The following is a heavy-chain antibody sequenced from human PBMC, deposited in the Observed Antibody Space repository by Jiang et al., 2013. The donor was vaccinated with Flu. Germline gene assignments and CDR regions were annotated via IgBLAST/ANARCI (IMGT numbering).Heavy chain of an antibody. CDR3: AREQRRNYYDSSGYPFDY. CDR2: ISYDGSNK. D-gene: IGHD3-22*01. Sequence: QLLESGGGVVQPGRSLRLSCAASGFTFSSYAMHWVRQAPGKGLEWVAVISYDGSNKYYADSVKGRFTISRDNSKNTLYLQMNSLRAEDTAVYYCAREQRRNYYDSSGYPFDYWGQGTLVTVSS. J-gene: IGHJ4*02. CDR1: GFTFSSYA. V-gene: IGHV3-30-3*01.